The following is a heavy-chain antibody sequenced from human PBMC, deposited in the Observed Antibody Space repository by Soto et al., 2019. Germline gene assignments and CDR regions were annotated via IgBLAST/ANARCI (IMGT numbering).Heavy chain of an antibody. CDR2: ITPILGIA. Sequence: ASVKVSCKASGGTFSSYTISWVRQAPGQGLEWMGRITPILGIANYAQKFQGRVTITADKSTSTAYMELSSLRSEDTAVYYCARGSTTTTVTTTHAFDYWGQGTLVTVSS. V-gene: IGHV1-69*02. CDR1: GGTFSSYT. D-gene: IGHD4-4*01. J-gene: IGHJ4*02. CDR3: ARGSTTTTVTTTHAFDY.